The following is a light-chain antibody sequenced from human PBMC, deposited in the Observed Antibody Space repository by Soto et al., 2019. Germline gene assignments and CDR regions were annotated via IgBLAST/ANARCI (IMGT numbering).Light chain of an antibody. V-gene: IGKV3-20*01. J-gene: IGKJ4*01. CDR2: GTS. Sequence: IVMTQSPATLSVSPGERASLSCRASQSVSSNLAWYQQKPGQAPRLLIYGTSNRATGIPDRFSGSGSATDFTLTISRLEPEDFAVYYCQRYGTSPPLTFGGGTKVDIK. CDR1: QSVSSN. CDR3: QRYGTSPPLT.